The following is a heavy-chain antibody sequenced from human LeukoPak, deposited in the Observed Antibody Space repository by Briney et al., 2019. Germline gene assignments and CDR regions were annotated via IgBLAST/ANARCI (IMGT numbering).Heavy chain of an antibody. CDR3: GGYCSSTSCPTLDAFDI. J-gene: IGHJ3*02. V-gene: IGHV4-59*08. D-gene: IGHD2-2*01. CDR2: IYYSGST. CDR1: GGSISSYY. Sequence: SETLSLTCAVYGGSISSYYWSWIRQPPGKGLEWIGYIYYSGSTNYNPSLKSRVTISVDTSKNQFSLKLSSVTAADTAVYYCGGYCSSTSCPTLDAFDIWGQGTMVTVSS.